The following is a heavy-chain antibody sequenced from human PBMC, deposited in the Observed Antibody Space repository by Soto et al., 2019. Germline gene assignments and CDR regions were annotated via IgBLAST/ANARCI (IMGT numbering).Heavy chain of an antibody. Sequence: QVQLVESGGGVVQPGRSLRLSCAASGFTFHTYGMHWVRQAPGKGLEWLAVIWYDGGIKYYTDSVKGRFSVSRDNSKNTMYLQMNSLRAEDTAVYYCAKDSTWIFGVVPNWGQGTLVTVSS. CDR2: IWYDGGIK. CDR3: AKDSTWIFGVVPN. V-gene: IGHV3-33*06. D-gene: IGHD3-3*01. J-gene: IGHJ4*02. CDR1: GFTFHTYG.